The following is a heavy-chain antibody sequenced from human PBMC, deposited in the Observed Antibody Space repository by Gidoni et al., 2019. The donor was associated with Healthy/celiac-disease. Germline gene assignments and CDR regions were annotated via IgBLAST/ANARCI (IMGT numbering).Heavy chain of an antibody. CDR2: ISGSGGST. J-gene: IGHJ4*02. D-gene: IGHD1-26*01. CDR1: GVTFSRYA. CDR3: AKGEGGAVVDPDY. V-gene: IGHV3-23*01. Sequence: EVQLLESGGGLVQPGGSLRLSCAASGVTFSRYAMSWVRQAPGKGLEWVSAISGSGGSTYYADSVKGRFTISRDNSKNTLYLQMNSLRAEDTAVYYCAKGEGGAVVDPDYWGQGTLVTVSS.